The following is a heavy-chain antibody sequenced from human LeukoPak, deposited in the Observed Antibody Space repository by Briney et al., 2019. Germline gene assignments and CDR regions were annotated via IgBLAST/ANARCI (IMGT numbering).Heavy chain of an antibody. Sequence: SQTLSLTCTVSGGSISSGYYWSWIRQPPGKGLEWIGYIYYTGNTYYNPSLKSRITMSVDTSKNHFSLKLSSVTGADTAVYYCARGPSFGSSSRFDLWGRGTLVSVSS. CDR2: IYYTGNT. D-gene: IGHD6-13*01. V-gene: IGHV4-31*03. CDR3: ARGPSFGSSSRFDL. J-gene: IGHJ2*01. CDR1: GGSISSGYY.